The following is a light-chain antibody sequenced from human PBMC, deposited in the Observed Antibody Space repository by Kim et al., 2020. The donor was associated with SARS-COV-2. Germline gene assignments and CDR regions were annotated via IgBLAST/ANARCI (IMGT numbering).Light chain of an antibody. V-gene: IGKV3-11*01. CDR2: DAS. Sequence: EIVLTQSPATLSLSPGERASLSCRASQSVATNLAWYQQTPGQSPRLLIYDASNRATGVPARFSGSGSGTDFTLTISSLEPEDFAVYYCQQRNNWPSLTITFGQGTRLEIK. J-gene: IGKJ5*01. CDR3: QQRNNWPSLTIT. CDR1: QSVATN.